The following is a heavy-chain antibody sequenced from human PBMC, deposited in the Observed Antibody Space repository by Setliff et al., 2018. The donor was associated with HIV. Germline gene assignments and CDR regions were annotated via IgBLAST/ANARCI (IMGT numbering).Heavy chain of an antibody. CDR3: ATIPRPADLDV. CDR1: GGSFSGYY. J-gene: IGHJ6*04. CDR2: INHSGST. Sequence: SETLSLTCAVYGGSFSGYYWSWIRQPPGKGLEWIGEINHSGSTNYNPSLKSRVTISVDTSKNQFSLKLSSVTAADTAVYYCATIPRPADLDVWGKGTTVTVSS. V-gene: IGHV4-34*01.